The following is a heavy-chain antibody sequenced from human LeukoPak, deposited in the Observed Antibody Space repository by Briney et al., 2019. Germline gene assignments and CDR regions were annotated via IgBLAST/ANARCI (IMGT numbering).Heavy chain of an antibody. CDR1: GFTFSNYD. J-gene: IGHJ4*02. Sequence: GGSLRLSCAASGFTFSNYDMHWVRQAPGKGLEWVAVIWYDGSNKYYADSVKGRFTISRDNSKNTLYLQMNSLRAEDTAVYYCAGNYGPYYFDYWGQGTLVTVSS. D-gene: IGHD3-10*01. CDR3: AGNYGPYYFDY. V-gene: IGHV3-33*01. CDR2: IWYDGSNK.